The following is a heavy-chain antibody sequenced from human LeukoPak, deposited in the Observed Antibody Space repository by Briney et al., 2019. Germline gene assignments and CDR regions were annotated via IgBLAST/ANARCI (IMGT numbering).Heavy chain of an antibody. CDR1: GFTFSSYA. V-gene: IGHV3-30*02. CDR2: IRSDGSRK. Sequence: GRSLRLSCAASGFTFSSYAMHWVRQAPGKGLEWVAFIRSDGSRKYYADSVKGRFTISRDNSKNTLYLQMNSLRAEDTAVYFCAKDLRAYGGKTYFDYWGQGTLVTVSS. D-gene: IGHD4-23*01. CDR3: AKDLRAYGGKTYFDY. J-gene: IGHJ4*02.